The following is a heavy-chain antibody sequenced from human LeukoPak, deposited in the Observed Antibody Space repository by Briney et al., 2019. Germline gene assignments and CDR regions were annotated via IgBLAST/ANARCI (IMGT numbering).Heavy chain of an antibody. CDR3: ARVGIAARGTQYYFDY. D-gene: IGHD6-6*01. V-gene: IGHV3-48*03. Sequence: QPGGSLRLSCAASGFTFSSYEMNWVRQAPGKGLEWVSHISSSGSTIYYADSVKGRFTISRDNAKNSLYLQMNSLRAEDTAVYYCARVGIAARGTQYYFDYWGQGTLVTVSS. J-gene: IGHJ4*02. CDR1: GFTFSSYE. CDR2: ISSSGSTI.